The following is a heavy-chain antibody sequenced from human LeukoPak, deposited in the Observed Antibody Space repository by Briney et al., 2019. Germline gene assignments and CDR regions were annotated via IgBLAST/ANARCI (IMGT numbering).Heavy chain of an antibody. CDR1: GFTFSSHW. Sequence: GGSLRLSCAASGFTFSSHWMQWVRQVPGKGLVWVSRINSDGSDTNYADSVKGRFTISGDNAKNTVYLQMNSLRVEDTAVYYCARGSHHFDSWGQGTLVTVSS. J-gene: IGHJ5*01. CDR3: ARGSHHFDS. V-gene: IGHV3-74*01. CDR2: INSDGSDT.